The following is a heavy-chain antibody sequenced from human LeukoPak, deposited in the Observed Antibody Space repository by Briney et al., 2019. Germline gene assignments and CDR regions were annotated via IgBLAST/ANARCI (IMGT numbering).Heavy chain of an antibody. CDR1: GGSISSYY. CDR2: IYYSGST. V-gene: IGHV4-59*08. D-gene: IGHD3-10*01. J-gene: IGHJ4*02. CDR3: ARLLWFGELLYYFDY. Sequence: TSETLSLTCTVSGGSISSYYWSWIRQPPGKGLEWIGYIYYSGSTNYNPSLKSRVTISVDTSKNQFSLKLSSVTAADTAVYYCARLLWFGELLYYFDYWGQGTLVTVSS.